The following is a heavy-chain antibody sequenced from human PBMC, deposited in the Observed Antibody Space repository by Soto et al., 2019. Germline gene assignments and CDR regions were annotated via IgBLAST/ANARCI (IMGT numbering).Heavy chain of an antibody. CDR2: INSDGSST. J-gene: IGHJ5*02. V-gene: IGHV3-74*01. Sequence: GGSLRLSCAASGFTFTSYAMSWVRQAPGKGLEWVSSINSDGSSTSYADSVKGRFTISRDNAKNTLYLQMNSLRAEDTAVYYCATNTAMVSLNNWFDPWGQGTLVTVSS. CDR1: GFTFTSYA. CDR3: ATNTAMVSLNNWFDP. D-gene: IGHD5-18*01.